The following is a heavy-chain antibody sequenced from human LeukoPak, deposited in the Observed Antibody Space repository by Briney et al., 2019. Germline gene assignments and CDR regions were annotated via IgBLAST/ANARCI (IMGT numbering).Heavy chain of an antibody. CDR2: FDPEDGET. Sequence: ASVKVSCKVSGYTLTEFSIHWVRRVPGKGLEWMGGFDPEDGETIYAQKFQGRVTMTEDTSSDTAYMELSSLRSDDTAVYFCTAITAAGQRGSSFDYWGPGNLVTVSS. D-gene: IGHD6-13*01. CDR3: TAITAAGQRGSSFDY. J-gene: IGHJ4*02. CDR1: GYTLTEFS. V-gene: IGHV1-24*01.